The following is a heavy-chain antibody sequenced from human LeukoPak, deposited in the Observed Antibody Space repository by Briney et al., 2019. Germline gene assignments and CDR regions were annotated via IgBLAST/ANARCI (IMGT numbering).Heavy chain of an antibody. CDR3: ARDVVVVPAAEEGYFDY. V-gene: IGHV3-30*04. J-gene: IGHJ4*02. CDR1: GFTFSSYA. Sequence: PGGSLRLSCAASGFTFSSYAMHWVRQAPGKGLEWVAVISYDGSNKYYADSVKGRFTISRDNSKNTLYLQMNSLRAEDTAVYYCARDVVVVPAAEEGYFDYWGQGTLVTVSS. D-gene: IGHD2-2*01. CDR2: ISYDGSNK.